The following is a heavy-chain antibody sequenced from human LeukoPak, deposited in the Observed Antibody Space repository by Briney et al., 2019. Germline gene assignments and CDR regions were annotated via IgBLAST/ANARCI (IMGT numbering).Heavy chain of an antibody. CDR2: INHSGST. CDR3: ARRGGYCSGGSCYRLEYYFDY. D-gene: IGHD2-15*01. J-gene: IGHJ4*02. Sequence: SETLSLTCAVYGGSFSGYYWSWIRQPPGKGLEWIGEINHSGSTNYNPSLKSRVTISVDTSKNQFSLKLSSVTAADTAVYYCARRGGYCSGGSCYRLEYYFDYWGQGTLVTVSS. CDR1: GGSFSGYY. V-gene: IGHV4-34*01.